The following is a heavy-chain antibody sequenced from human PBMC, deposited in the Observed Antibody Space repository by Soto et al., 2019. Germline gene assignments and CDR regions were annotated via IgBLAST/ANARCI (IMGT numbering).Heavy chain of an antibody. CDR1: GYTLTELS. D-gene: IGHD2-15*01. CDR3: ATGVVVDV. CDR2: YDPEDDET. V-gene: IGHV1-24*01. Sequence: QVPLVQSGAEVKRPGASVKVSCKLSGYTLTELSMHWVRQAPGKGLEWMGGYDPEDDETIYAEKFEGRVTMTEDPSTDTAYMELGSLTSEDTAVYYCATGVVVDVWGQGTLVTVSS. J-gene: IGHJ4*02.